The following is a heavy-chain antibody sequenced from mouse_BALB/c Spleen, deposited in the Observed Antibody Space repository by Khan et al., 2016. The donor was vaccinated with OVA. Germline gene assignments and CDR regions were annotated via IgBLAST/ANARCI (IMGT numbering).Heavy chain of an antibody. D-gene: IGHD1-3*01. CDR3: ARYLSGSFDY. V-gene: IGHV5-6*01. Sequence: EVELVESGGDLVKPGGSLKLSCAASGLTFSSYSMSWVRQTPDKRLEWVASISSDGDYTYYSDSVKGRFTISRDNAKNTLYLQMSSLKSEDTAMYYCARYLSGSFDYWGQGTLGTVSA. CDR2: ISSDGDYT. CDR1: GLTFSSYS. J-gene: IGHJ3*01.